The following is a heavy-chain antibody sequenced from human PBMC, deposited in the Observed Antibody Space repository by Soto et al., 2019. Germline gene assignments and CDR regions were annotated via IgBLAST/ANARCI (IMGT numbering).Heavy chain of an antibody. J-gene: IGHJ4*02. D-gene: IGHD2-2*01. CDR3: AKDRGRLVVPAAHAGDY. CDR1: GFTFSSYG. V-gene: IGHV3-30*18. CDR2: ISYDGSNK. Sequence: GGSLRLSCAASGFTFSSYGMHWVRQAPGKGLEWVAVISYDGSNKYYADSVKGRFTISRDNSKNTLYLQMNSLRAEDTAVYYCAKDRGRLVVPAAHAGDYWGQGTLVTVSS.